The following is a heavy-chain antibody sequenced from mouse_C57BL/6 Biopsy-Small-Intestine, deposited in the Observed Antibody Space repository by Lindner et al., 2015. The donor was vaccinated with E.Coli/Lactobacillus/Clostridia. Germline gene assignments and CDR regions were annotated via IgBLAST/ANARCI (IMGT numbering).Heavy chain of an antibody. CDR2: IYPRSGNT. Sequence: VQLQESGAELARPGASVKLSCKASGYTSTSYGISWVKQRTGQGLEWIGEIYPRSGNTYYNEKFKGKATLTADKSSSTAYMELRSLTSEDSAVYYCARGGYGSSYWYFDVWGTGTTVTVSS. CDR3: ARGGYGSSYWYFDV. V-gene: IGHV1-81*01. D-gene: IGHD1-1*01. CDR1: GYTSTSYG. J-gene: IGHJ1*03.